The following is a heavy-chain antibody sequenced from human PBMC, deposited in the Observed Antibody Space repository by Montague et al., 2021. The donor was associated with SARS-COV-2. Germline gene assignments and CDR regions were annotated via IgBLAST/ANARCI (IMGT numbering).Heavy chain of an antibody. V-gene: IGHV4-34*01. Sequence: SETLSLTCAVYGGSFSDYYWSWIRQPPGKGLEWIGEINHGGTSNYNPSLKSRVSISVDTSKNQFSLYLGSVTAADTAVYYCARGRQHFNMIVVVMIGGEYYFDYWGQGTLVTVSS. J-gene: IGHJ4*02. D-gene: IGHD3-22*01. CDR1: GGSFSDYY. CDR2: INHGGTS. CDR3: ARGRQHFNMIVVVMIGGEYYFDY.